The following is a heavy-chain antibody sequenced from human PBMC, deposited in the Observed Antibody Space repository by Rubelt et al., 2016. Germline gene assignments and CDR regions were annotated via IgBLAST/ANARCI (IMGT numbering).Heavy chain of an antibody. V-gene: IGHV3-15*01. CDR1: GFTFSNAW. CDR3: TTDRYYYDSSGFPWFDP. D-gene: IGHD3-22*01. Sequence: SLRLSCAASGFTFSNAWMSWVRQAPGKGLEWVGRIKSKTDGGTTDYAAPVKGRFTISRDDSKNTLYLQMNSLKTEDTAVYYCTTDRYYYDSSGFPWFDPWGQGTLVTVSS. CDR2: IKSKTDGGTT. J-gene: IGHJ5*02.